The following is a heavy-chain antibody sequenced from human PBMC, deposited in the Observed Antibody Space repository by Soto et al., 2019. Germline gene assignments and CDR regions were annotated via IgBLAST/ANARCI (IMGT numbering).Heavy chain of an antibody. CDR3: VRDEAHYDILTGSSLGRAFDI. Sequence: QVQLQESGPSLVKPSGTLSLTCVITNTSISSSNWWSWVRQAPGKGLEWIGEIYHTGRTNYAPSLKSRVTMSIDKSNNRFSLRLTSLTAADTAVYYCVRDEAHYDILTGSSLGRAFDIWGPGTMVTVSS. CDR1: NTSISSSNW. CDR2: IYHTGRT. D-gene: IGHD3-9*01. J-gene: IGHJ3*02. V-gene: IGHV4-4*02.